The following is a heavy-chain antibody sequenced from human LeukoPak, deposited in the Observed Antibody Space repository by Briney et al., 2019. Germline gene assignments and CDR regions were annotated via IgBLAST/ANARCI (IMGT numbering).Heavy chain of an antibody. J-gene: IGHJ4*02. CDR1: GYSISSSNW. V-gene: IGHV4-28*05. CDR3: ARGYCTGTSCYKGY. Sequence: SDTLSLTCAVSGYSISSSNWWGWIRQPPGKGLEWIGYIYYSGSIYYNPSLKSRATMSVDTSKNQFSLKLSSVTAVDTAVYYCARGYCTGTSCYKGYWGQGTLVTVSS. D-gene: IGHD2-2*02. CDR2: IYYSGSI.